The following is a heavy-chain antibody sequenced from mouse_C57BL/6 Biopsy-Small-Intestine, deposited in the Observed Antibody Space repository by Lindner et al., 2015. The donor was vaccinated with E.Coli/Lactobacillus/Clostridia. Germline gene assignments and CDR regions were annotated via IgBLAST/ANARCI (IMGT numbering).Heavy chain of an antibody. J-gene: IGHJ2*01. V-gene: IGHV1-4*01. Sequence: VQLQESGAELARPGASVKMSCKASGYTFTSYTMHWVKQRPGQGLEWIGYINPSSGFTNYNQKFKDRATLTADKSSSTVYMQLSSLTSEDSALYYCARRGLITTVVAPDYWGQGTTLTVSS. CDR1: GYTFTSYT. D-gene: IGHD1-1*01. CDR3: ARRGLITTVVAPDY. CDR2: INPSSGFT.